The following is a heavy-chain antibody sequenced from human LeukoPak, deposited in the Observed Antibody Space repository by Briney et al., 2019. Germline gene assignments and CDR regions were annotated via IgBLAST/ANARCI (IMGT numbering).Heavy chain of an antibody. V-gene: IGHV3-23*01. CDR1: GFTFSSYA. Sequence: GGSRRLACAASGFTFSSYAMSWVRQAPGKGLEWVSAIRGSGGSTYYGDSVKGRFTISRDNSKNTLYLQMNSLRVEDTAVYYCAKGGYCSGGSCYHHYFDYWGQGTLVTVSS. CDR3: AKGGYCSGGSCYHHYFDY. J-gene: IGHJ4*02. CDR2: IRGSGGST. D-gene: IGHD2-15*01.